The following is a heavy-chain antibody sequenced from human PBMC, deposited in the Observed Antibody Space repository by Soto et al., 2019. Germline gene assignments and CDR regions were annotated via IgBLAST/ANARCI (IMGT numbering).Heavy chain of an antibody. CDR2: IIPIFGTA. Sequence: VASVKVSSKGSGGTFSSYAISWVRQATGQGLEWMGGIIPIFGTANYAQKFQCRVTINADEFTSTAYMELSSLRSEDTAVYYCATRDGYNPSFGYWGQGTLVTVSS. CDR1: GGTFSSYA. J-gene: IGHJ4*02. V-gene: IGHV1-69*01. CDR3: ATRDGYNPSFGY. D-gene: IGHD5-12*01.